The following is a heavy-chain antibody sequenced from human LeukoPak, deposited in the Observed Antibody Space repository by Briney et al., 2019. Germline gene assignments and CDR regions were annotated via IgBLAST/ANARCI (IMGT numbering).Heavy chain of an antibody. Sequence: ASVTVSCMTSVYTFTVYNINWVRQALGQGLGWMGWMKSNSGDTHFAQKFQGRVTMTRNTSIGTAFLELSSQRSEDTAVYYCARVVYISIWYPFDYWGQGSLVTVSS. D-gene: IGHD6-13*01. CDR1: VYTFTVYN. J-gene: IGHJ4*02. V-gene: IGHV1-8*01. CDR2: MKSNSGDT. CDR3: ARVVYISIWYPFDY.